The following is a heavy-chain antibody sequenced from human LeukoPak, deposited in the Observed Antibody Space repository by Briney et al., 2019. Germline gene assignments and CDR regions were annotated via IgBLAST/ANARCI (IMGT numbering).Heavy chain of an antibody. CDR2: INAGNGNT. CDR3: ARDHSELWCGKLSGGAFDI. V-gene: IGHV1-3*01. CDR1: GYTFTTFA. J-gene: IGHJ3*02. D-gene: IGHD3-10*01. Sequence: VASVSLSCTVSGYTFTTFASHWGRHGPGQRSGWVGWINAGNGNTTYSQKFQGRVTITRDTSASTTNMELSSLRSEDTAVYYWARDHSELWCGKLSGGAFDIWGQGTMATVSS.